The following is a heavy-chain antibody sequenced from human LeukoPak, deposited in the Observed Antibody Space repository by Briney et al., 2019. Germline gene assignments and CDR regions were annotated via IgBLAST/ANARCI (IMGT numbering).Heavy chain of an antibody. J-gene: IGHJ6*03. Sequence: GGSLRLSCEASGFIFIHFWMSWVRQAPGKGLEWVASIRQDGSEGYYVDSVKGRFNISRDNAKNSLYLQVNSLRFEDTAIYYCARQNLYYDFWSGYSRDYYYMDVWGKGTTVTVSS. CDR2: IRQDGSEG. CDR3: ARQNLYYDFWSGYSRDYYYMDV. CDR1: GFIFIHFW. V-gene: IGHV3-7*01. D-gene: IGHD3-3*01.